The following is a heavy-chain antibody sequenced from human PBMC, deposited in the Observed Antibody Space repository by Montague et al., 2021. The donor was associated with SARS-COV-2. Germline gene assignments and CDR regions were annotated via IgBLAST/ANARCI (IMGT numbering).Heavy chain of an antibody. V-gene: IGHV3-7*01. CDR1: GFTFSSYW. D-gene: IGHD3-9*01. J-gene: IGHJ4*02. CDR3: ARDWGSGDVLRYFDWFTLKALDY. Sequence: SLRLSCAASGFTFSSYWMSWVRQAPGKGLEWVANIKQDGSDKYYVDSVKGRFTISRDNAKNSLYLQMNSLRAEDTAVYYCARDWGSGDVLRYFDWFTLKALDYWGQGTLVTVSS. CDR2: IKQDGSDK.